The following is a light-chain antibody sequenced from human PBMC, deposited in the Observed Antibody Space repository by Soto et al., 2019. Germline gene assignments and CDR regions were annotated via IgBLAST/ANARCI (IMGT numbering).Light chain of an antibody. J-gene: IGLJ1*01. Sequence: QSVLTQPASVFGPPGQPFPISGPETSRDIGGYNAVSWYQHHPGKAPKLIIYEVTHRPSGVSDRFSASKSGNTASLTISGLQAEDEADYYCNSFRVSHLYVFGTGTKVTVL. CDR3: NSFRVSHLYV. CDR1: SRDIGGYNA. CDR2: EVT. V-gene: IGLV2-14*01.